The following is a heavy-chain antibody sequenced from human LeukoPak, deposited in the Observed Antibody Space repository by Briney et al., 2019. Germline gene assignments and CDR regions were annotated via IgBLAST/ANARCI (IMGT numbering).Heavy chain of an antibody. D-gene: IGHD5-18*01. CDR3: ARDPSPLFGYKRYDAFDI. Sequence: GGSLRLSCAASGFTFSRYSMNWVRQAPGKGLEWVSSISISSNYIYYADSLKGRFTISRDNAKNSLYLQVNSLRVEDTAVYYCARDPSPLFGYKRYDAFDIWGQGTMVTVSS. CDR1: GFTFSRYS. J-gene: IGHJ3*02. V-gene: IGHV3-21*01. CDR2: ISISSNYI.